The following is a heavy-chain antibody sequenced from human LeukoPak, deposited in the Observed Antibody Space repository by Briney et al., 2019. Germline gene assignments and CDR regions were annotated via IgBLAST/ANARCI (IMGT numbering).Heavy chain of an antibody. V-gene: IGHV3-30*01. D-gene: IGHD2-15*01. J-gene: IGHJ5*02. CDR2: ISYDGSNK. CDR3: AKDAEVAATLEANWFDP. CDR1: GFTFSSYA. Sequence: PGGSLRLSCAASGFTFSSYAMHWVRQAPGKGLEWVAVISYDGSNKYYADSVKGRFTISRDNAKNSLYLQMNSLRAEDTALYYCAKDAEVAATLEANWFDPWGQGTLVTVSS.